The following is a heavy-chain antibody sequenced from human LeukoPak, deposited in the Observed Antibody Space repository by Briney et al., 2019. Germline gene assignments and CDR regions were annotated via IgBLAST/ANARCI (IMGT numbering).Heavy chain of an antibody. V-gene: IGHV3-13*01. Sequence: GGSLRLSCAASGFTFSSYDMHWVRQVTGEGLEWVSAIGTAGDTYYPGSVKGRFTISRENAKNSLYLQMNSLRAGDTAVYYCARAPRYSGSYDYWGQGTLVTVSS. CDR2: IGTAGDT. D-gene: IGHD1-26*01. CDR3: ARAPRYSGSYDY. CDR1: GFTFSSYD. J-gene: IGHJ4*02.